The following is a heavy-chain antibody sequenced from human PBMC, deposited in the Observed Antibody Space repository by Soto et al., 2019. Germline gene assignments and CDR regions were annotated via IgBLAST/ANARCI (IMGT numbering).Heavy chain of an antibody. CDR1: GFTFSNYW. CDR2: IKQDGSEK. J-gene: IGHJ4*02. Sequence: GGSLRLSCTASGFTFSNYWMRWVRQAPGKGLEWVANIKQDGSEKHHVDSVNGRFTISRDNAKNSLHLQMNSLRAEDTAVYYCATRPHKSRNTGYLAVFDFWGQGTLVTVSS. CDR3: ATRPHKSRNTGYLAVFDF. D-gene: IGHD3-9*01. V-gene: IGHV3-7*01.